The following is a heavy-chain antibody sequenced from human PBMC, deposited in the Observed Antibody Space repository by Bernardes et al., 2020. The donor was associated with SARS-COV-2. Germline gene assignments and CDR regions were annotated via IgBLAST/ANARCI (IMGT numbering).Heavy chain of an antibody. D-gene: IGHD6-6*01. CDR2: ISSSSSYI. CDR3: ARGIAARLDYYYYYMDV. J-gene: IGHJ6*03. Sequence: GWSLRLSCAASGFTFSSYSMNWVRQAPGKGLEWVSSISSSSSYIYYADSVKGRFTISRDNAKNSLYLQMNSLRAEDTAVYYCARGIAARLDYYYYYMDVWGKGTTVTVSS. V-gene: IGHV3-21*01. CDR1: GFTFSSYS.